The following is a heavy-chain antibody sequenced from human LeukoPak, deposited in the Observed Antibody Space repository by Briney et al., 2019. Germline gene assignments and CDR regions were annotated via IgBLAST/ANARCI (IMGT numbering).Heavy chain of an antibody. CDR1: GYTFTSYY. J-gene: IGHJ4*02. Sequence: VASVKVSCMASGYTFTSYYMHWVRQAPGQGLEWMGIIKPSGGSTSYAQKFHGRVTMTSYTSTSTVYMELRSLRSEDTAVYFCALGVATTPFDYWGQGTLVTVSS. CDR2: IKPSGGST. D-gene: IGHD5-12*01. CDR3: ALGVATTPFDY. V-gene: IGHV1-46*01.